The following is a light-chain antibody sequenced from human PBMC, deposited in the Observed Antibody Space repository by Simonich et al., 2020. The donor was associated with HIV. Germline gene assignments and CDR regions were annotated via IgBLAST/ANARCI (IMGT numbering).Light chain of an antibody. V-gene: IGKV3-20*01. Sequence: EIVMTQSPATLSVSPGERATLSCRASQSVSSSYLAWYQQKPGPAPRLLSYGASRRATGNPDRFSGSGSWTDFTLTISRLEPEDFAVYYCQQYGSSPPYTFGQGTKLEIK. CDR2: GAS. CDR1: QSVSSSY. J-gene: IGKJ2*01. CDR3: QQYGSSPPYT.